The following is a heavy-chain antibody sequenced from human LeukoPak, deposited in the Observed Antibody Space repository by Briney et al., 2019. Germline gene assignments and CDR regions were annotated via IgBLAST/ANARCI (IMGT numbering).Heavy chain of an antibody. V-gene: IGHV3-66*01. J-gene: IGHJ3*02. CDR1: GFTVSSNY. D-gene: IGHD1-26*01. CDR2: IYSGGST. Sequence: PGGSLRLSCAASGFTVSSNYMSWVRQAPGKGLEWVSVIYSGGSTYYADSVKGRFTISRDNAKNSLYLQMNSLRAEDTAVYYCARCGLGDAFDTWGQGTMVTVSS. CDR3: ARCGLGDAFDT.